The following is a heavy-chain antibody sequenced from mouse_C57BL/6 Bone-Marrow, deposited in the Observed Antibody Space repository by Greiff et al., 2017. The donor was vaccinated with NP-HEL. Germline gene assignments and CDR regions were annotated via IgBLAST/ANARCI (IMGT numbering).Heavy chain of an antibody. V-gene: IGHV1-64*01. CDR2: IHPNSGST. D-gene: IGHD1-1*01. Sequence: QVQLQQPGAELVKPGASVKLSCKASGYTFTSYWLHWVKQRPGQGLEWIGMIHPNSGSTNYNEKFKSKATLTVEKSSSTAYMQLSSLTSEDSAVYYCATFYYGRRVGDYWGQGTTLTVSS. CDR1: GYTFTSYW. CDR3: ATFYYGRRVGDY. J-gene: IGHJ2*01.